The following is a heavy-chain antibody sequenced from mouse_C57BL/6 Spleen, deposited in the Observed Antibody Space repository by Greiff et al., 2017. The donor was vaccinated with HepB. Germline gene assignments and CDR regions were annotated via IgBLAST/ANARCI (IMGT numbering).Heavy chain of an antibody. Sequence: VQLQQSGPVLVKPGASVKMSCKASGYTFTDYYMNWVKQSHGKSLEWIGVINPYNGGTSYNQKFKGKATLTVDKASSTAYMELNSLTSEDSAVYYCARGGLLRPFDYWGQGTTLTVSS. J-gene: IGHJ2*01. CDR2: INPYNGGT. V-gene: IGHV1-19*01. CDR1: GYTFTDYY. CDR3: ARGGLLRPFDY. D-gene: IGHD2-3*01.